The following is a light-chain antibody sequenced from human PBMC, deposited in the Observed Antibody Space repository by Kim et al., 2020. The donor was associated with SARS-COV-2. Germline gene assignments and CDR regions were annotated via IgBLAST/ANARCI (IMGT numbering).Light chain of an antibody. CDR1: QSISSY. J-gene: IGKJ4*01. CDR2: AAS. V-gene: IGKV1-39*01. CDR3: QQSYSTPLT. Sequence: ASVGDRVTIPCRASQSISSYLNWYQQKPGKAPKLLSYAASSLQSGVPSRFSGSGSGTDFTLTISSLQPEDFATYYCQQSYSTPLTVGGGTKVDIK.